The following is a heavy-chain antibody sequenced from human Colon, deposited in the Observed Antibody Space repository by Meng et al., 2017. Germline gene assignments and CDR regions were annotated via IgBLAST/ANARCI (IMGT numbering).Heavy chain of an antibody. CDR2: IYHGGNT. V-gene: IGHV4-4*02. J-gene: IGHJ5*02. CDR3: SRGVVAGAMVWFDP. CDR1: GGSINSRNW. Sequence: QVQLQESGPGLVKPSGTLSLPCAVSGGSINSRNWWLWVRQPPGKGLEWLGEIYHGGNTNYNPSLKSRVTLSLDKSKNQFSLRLTSVTAADTAMYYCSRGVVAGAMVWFDPWGPGTLVTVSS. D-gene: IGHD2-2*01.